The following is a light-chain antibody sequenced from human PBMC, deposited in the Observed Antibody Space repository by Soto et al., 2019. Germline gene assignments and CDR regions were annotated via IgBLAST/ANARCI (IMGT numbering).Light chain of an antibody. J-gene: IGLJ2*01. V-gene: IGLV1-47*01. CDR2: RNN. Sequence: QPVLTQPPSASGTPGQRVTISCSGSSSNIGSNYVYRYQQLPGTAPKLLIYRNNQRPSGVPDRFSGSKSGTSASLAISGLRSEDEADYYCAACDDSLSGHVVFGGGTKVTVL. CDR3: AACDDSLSGHVV. CDR1: SSNIGSNY.